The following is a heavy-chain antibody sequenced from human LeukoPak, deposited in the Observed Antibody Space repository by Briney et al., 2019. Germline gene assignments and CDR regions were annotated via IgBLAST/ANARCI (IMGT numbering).Heavy chain of an antibody. Sequence: SETLSLTCAVYGGSFSGYYWSWIRQPPGKGLEWIGEINHSGSTNYNPSLKSRVTISVDTSKNQFSLKLSSVTAADTIVYYCARLRGSYYGDYFDYWGQGTLVTVSS. CDR1: GGSFSGYY. D-gene: IGHD3-10*01. J-gene: IGHJ4*02. CDR3: ARLRGSYYGDYFDY. V-gene: IGHV4-34*01. CDR2: INHSGST.